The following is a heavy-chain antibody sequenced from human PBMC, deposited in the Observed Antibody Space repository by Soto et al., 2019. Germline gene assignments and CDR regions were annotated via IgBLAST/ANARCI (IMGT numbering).Heavy chain of an antibody. J-gene: IGHJ4*02. D-gene: IGHD3-3*01. V-gene: IGHV4-34*01. Sequence: SETLSLTCAVYGGSFSGYYWSWIRQPPGKGLEWIGEINHSGSTNYNPSLKSRVTISIDTSKNQFSLKLSSVTAADTAVYYCARGLPQKRLRFLPPGFDYWGQGTLVTVSS. CDR1: GGSFSGYY. CDR3: ARGLPQKRLRFLPPGFDY. CDR2: INHSGST.